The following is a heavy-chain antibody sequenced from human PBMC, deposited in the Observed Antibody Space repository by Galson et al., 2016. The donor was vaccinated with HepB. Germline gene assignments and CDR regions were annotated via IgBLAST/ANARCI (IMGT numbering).Heavy chain of an antibody. CDR2: IETAGDT. J-gene: IGHJ6*04. Sequence: SLRLSCAASGFTFSIHDMHWVRQVTGKGLEWVSAIETAGDTYYPDSVKGRFTISRENAKNSSYLQMNDLRAGDTAVYYCARGESLLTMPWNYGLDVWGKGTAVTVSS. CDR3: ARGESLLTMPWNYGLDV. CDR1: GFTFSIHD. V-gene: IGHV3-13*01. D-gene: IGHD1-1*01.